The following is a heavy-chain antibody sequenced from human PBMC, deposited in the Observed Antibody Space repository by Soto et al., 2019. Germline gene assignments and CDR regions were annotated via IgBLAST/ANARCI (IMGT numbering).Heavy chain of an antibody. D-gene: IGHD2-15*01. J-gene: IGHJ4*02. Sequence: QVQLVESGGGVVQPGRSLRLSCAASRFAFSSYGMHWVRQTPGKGLEWVALIWYDGSNKYYADSVKGRFTISRDNSKNTLYLQMHSLRAEDTAVYFCARSPPGVAGRYYFDFWGQGTLVTVSS. V-gene: IGHV3-33*01. CDR2: IWYDGSNK. CDR1: RFAFSSYG. CDR3: ARSPPGVAGRYYFDF.